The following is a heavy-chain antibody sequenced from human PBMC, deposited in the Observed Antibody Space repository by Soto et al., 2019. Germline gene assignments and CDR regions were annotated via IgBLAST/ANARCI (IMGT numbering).Heavy chain of an antibody. CDR1: GDSVSSNSAA. CDR2: TYYRSKWYN. CDR3: ARETEAAPLPITGTTFIWFDP. V-gene: IGHV6-1*01. J-gene: IGHJ5*02. Sequence: SQTLSLTCAISGDSVSSNSAAWNWIRQSPSRGLEWLGRTYYRSKWYNDYAVSVKSRITINPDTSKNQFSLQLNSVTPEDTAVYYCARETEAAPLPITGTTFIWFDPWGQGTLVTVSS. D-gene: IGHD1-20*01.